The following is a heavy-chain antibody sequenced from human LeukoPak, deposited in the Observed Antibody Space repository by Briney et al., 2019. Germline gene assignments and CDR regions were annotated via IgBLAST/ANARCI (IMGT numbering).Heavy chain of an antibody. CDR1: GGSISSGGYY. CDR3: ARIMLSWREFVC. J-gene: IGHJ4*02. Sequence: SETLSLTCTVSGGSISSGGYYWSWIRQHPGKGLKWIGHIYYSGSTYYNPSLKSRGIISVEASKNQFSLKLSSVTAADTAVYYCARIMLSWREFVCWGQGTLVTVSS. CDR2: IYYSGST. D-gene: IGHD1-26*01. V-gene: IGHV4-31*03.